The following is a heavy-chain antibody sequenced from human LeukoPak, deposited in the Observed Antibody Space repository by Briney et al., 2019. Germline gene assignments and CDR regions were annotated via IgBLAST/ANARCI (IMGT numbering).Heavy chain of an antibody. Sequence: GASVKVSCKASGYSFTNYGISWVRQAPAQGLEWIGWISPYNGDTNYAQNLQGRVTMTTDTSTTTAYMELRSLRSDDTAVYYCAATLIRGVFPAYWGQATLVTVSS. CDR1: GYSFTNYG. CDR3: AATLIRGVFPAY. J-gene: IGHJ4*02. V-gene: IGHV1-18*01. D-gene: IGHD3-10*01. CDR2: ISPYNGDT.